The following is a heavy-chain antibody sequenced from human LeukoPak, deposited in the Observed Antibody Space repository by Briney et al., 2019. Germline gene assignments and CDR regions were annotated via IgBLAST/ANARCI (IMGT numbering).Heavy chain of an antibody. J-gene: IGHJ4*02. Sequence: ASVKVCCKASGYTFTGYYMHWVRQAPGQGVEWMGWINPDSGGTNYAQQFQGRVTLTRDTSISTAHMELSRLRSDDTAVYYCARDEITVAGTGFDYWGQGTLVAVSS. V-gene: IGHV1-2*02. D-gene: IGHD6-19*01. CDR3: ARDEITVAGTGFDY. CDR1: GYTFTGYY. CDR2: INPDSGGT.